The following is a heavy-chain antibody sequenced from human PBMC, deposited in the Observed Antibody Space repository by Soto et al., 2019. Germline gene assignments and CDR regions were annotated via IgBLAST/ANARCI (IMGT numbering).Heavy chain of an antibody. CDR1: GFTFSTYP. J-gene: IGHJ6*02. D-gene: IGHD4-4*01. CDR3: VKPPVITASYYYYDMDV. CDR2: ISGSGIST. V-gene: IGHV3-23*01. Sequence: EAQLLESGGGLVQPGGSLRLSCAASGFTFSTYPMSWVRQAPGKGLEWVSGISGSGISTYYTDPVKGRFTISRDNSKNTVFLQMNSLRDEDTAVYYCVKPPVITASYYYYDMDVWGQGTTVTVSS.